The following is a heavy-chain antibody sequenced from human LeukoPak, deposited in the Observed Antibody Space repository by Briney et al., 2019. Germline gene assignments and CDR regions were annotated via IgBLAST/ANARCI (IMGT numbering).Heavy chain of an antibody. Sequence: GGSRSLSCSAAGFTFRSHAMHWVRQAPGKGLEYVSTINDDGSLTYYADSVKGRFTISRDNSKNTVYLQMNNLRPDDSAVYNCLKGGWATIGPPIVWGQGNQVSVSS. J-gene: IGHJ4*02. CDR1: GFTFRSHA. D-gene: IGHD5-24*01. CDR2: INDDGSLT. CDR3: LKGGWATIGPPIV. V-gene: IGHV3-64D*08.